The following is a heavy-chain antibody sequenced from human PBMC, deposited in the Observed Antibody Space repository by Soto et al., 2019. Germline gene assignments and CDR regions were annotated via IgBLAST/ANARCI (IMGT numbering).Heavy chain of an antibody. CDR2: IYATGTT. CDR3: VRDGTKTLRDWFDP. D-gene: IGHD1-1*01. V-gene: IGHV4-4*07. J-gene: IGHJ5*02. Sequence: PETLSLTCTVSGASISGFYRSLILNSVGKGLEWLGRIYATGTTAYNPSLKSRVMMSVDTSKKQFSLKLSSVTAADTAVYYCVRDGTKTLRDWFDPWGQGILVTVSS. CDR1: GASISGFY.